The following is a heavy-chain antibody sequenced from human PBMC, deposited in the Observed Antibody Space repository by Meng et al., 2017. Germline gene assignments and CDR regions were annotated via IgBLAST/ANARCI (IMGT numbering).Heavy chain of an antibody. V-gene: IGHV1-46*01. J-gene: IGHJ4*02. D-gene: IGHD3-10*01. CDR1: GYTFTSYY. Sequence: QVEVGQSGAEGKKPGASGKVSCKASGYTFTSYYMHWVRQAPGQGLEWMGIINPSGGSTSYAQKFQGRVTMTRDTSTSTVYMELSSLRSEDTAVYYCARDQFYGSGSYSPFDYWGQGTLVTVSS. CDR3: ARDQFYGSGSYSPFDY. CDR2: INPSGGST.